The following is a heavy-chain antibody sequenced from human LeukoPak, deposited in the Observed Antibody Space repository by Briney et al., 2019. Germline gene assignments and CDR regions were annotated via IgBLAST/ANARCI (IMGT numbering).Heavy chain of an antibody. CDR3: ARVAFDWSEPSDY. D-gene: IGHD3-9*01. V-gene: IGHV4-31*03. J-gene: IGHJ4*02. Sequence: SETLSLTCTVSGGSISSGGYYWSWIRQHPGKGLEWIGYIYYSGNTYYSPSLKSRLTISIETSKNQFSLKLRSVTAADTAVYYCARVAFDWSEPSDYWGQGTLVTVSS. CDR2: IYYSGNT. CDR1: GGSISSGGYY.